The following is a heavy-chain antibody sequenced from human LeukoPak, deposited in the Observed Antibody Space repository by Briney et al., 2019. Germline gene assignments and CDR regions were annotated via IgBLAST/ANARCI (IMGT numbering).Heavy chain of an antibody. D-gene: IGHD5-24*01. CDR1: GFTFSSYW. V-gene: IGHV3-7*03. CDR2: IKQDGSEK. Sequence: PGGSLRLSCAASGFTFSSYWMSWVRQAPGKGLEWVANIKQDGSEKYYVDSVKGRFTISRDNAKNSLYLQMNSLRAEDTALYYCTREKGDGGGYNHQFDYWGQGTLVTVSS. J-gene: IGHJ4*02. CDR3: TREKGDGGGYNHQFDY.